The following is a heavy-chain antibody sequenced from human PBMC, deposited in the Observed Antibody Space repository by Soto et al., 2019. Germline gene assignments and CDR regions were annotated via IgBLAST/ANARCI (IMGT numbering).Heavy chain of an antibody. J-gene: IGHJ4*02. CDR3: ARDLGYYASDGYFDY. V-gene: IGHV3-11*01. D-gene: IGHD3-22*01. CDR2: ISSSGSII. CDR1: GFTFSDYY. Sequence: KPGGSLRLSCAASGFTFSDYYMSWIRQAPGKGLEWVSYISSSGSIIYYADSVKGRFTISRDNAKNSLYLQLNSLRAEDTAVYYCARDLGYYASDGYFDYWGQGTLVTVSS.